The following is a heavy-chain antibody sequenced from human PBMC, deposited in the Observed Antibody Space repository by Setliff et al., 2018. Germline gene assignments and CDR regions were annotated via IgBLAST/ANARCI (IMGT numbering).Heavy chain of an antibody. J-gene: IGHJ4*02. D-gene: IGHD2-15*01. CDR1: GFTFSSYW. V-gene: IGHV3-74*01. CDR2: INSDGSST. Sequence: PGGSLRLSCAASGFTFSSYWMHWVRQAPGKGLVWVSRINSDGSSTSYADSVKGRFTISRDNAKNTLYLQMNSLRAEDTAVYYCARDIRGILSLHDFDSWGQGTLVTVSS. CDR3: ARDIRGILSLHDFDS.